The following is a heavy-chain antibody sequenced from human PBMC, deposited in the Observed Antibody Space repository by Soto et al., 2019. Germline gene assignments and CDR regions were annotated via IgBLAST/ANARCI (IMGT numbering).Heavy chain of an antibody. CDR1: GYTFTSYD. D-gene: IGHD3-9*01. CDR3: ARTGITISRVDYYYYYMDV. J-gene: IGHJ6*03. V-gene: IGHV1-8*01. Sequence: GASVKVSCKASGYTFTSYDINWVRQATGQGLEWMGWMNPNSGNTGYAQKFQGRVTMTRNTSISTAYMELSSLRSEDTAVYYCARTGITISRVDYYYYYMDVWGKGTTVTVSS. CDR2: MNPNSGNT.